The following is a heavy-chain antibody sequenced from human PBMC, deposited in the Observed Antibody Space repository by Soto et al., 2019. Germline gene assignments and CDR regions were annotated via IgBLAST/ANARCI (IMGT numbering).Heavy chain of an antibody. CDR1: AFTFSSFA. CDR3: AKGIRSSGWYVAC. V-gene: IGHV3-23*01. D-gene: IGHD6-19*01. J-gene: IGHJ4*02. CDR2: ISGSGGST. Sequence: EVQLLESGGHLIQPGGSLRLSCAVSAFTFSSFAMTWVRQAPGKGLEWVSGISGSGGSTYYADSVKGRVTISRDNSMTALYFQMNSLTAEDTAIYYCAKGIRSSGWYVACWGQGTLVTVCS.